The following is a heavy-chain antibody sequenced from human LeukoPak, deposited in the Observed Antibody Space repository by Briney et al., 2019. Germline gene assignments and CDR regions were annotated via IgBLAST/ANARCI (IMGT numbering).Heavy chain of an antibody. CDR2: INPSGGST. CDR1: GYTFTSYY. J-gene: IGHJ4*02. Sequence: ASVKVSCKASGYTFTSYYVHWVRQAPGQGLEWMGIINPSGGSTSYAQKFQGRVTMTRDMSTSTVYMELSRLRSDDTAVYYCARGDDNGDYEAIDWGQGTLVTVSS. CDR3: ARGDDNGDYEAID. V-gene: IGHV1-46*01. D-gene: IGHD4-17*01.